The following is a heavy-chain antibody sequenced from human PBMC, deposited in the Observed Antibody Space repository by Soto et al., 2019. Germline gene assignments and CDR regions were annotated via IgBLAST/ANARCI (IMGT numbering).Heavy chain of an antibody. D-gene: IGHD6-19*01. CDR1: GFTFSHDA. CDR3: AKAFNSVAADFDY. CDR2: ISGSGGST. Sequence: HPGGSLRLSCAASGFTFSHDAMSWVRQAPGKGLEWVSAISGSGGSTYYADSVKGRFTISRDNSKNTLYLQMNSLRAEDTAVYYCAKAFNSVAADFDYWGQGTLVTVSS. V-gene: IGHV3-23*01. J-gene: IGHJ4*02.